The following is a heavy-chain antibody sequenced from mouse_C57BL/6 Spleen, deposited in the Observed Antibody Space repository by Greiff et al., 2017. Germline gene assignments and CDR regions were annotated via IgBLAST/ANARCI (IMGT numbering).Heavy chain of an antibody. V-gene: IGHV5-16*01. J-gene: IGHJ4*01. CDR2: INYDGSST. CDR1: GFTFSDYY. CDR3: ARDKGNYAMDY. Sequence: EVNLVESEGGLVQPGSSMKLSCTASGFTFSDYYMAWVRQVPEKGLEWVANINYDGSSTYYLDSLKSRFIISRDNAKNILYLQMSSLKSEDTATYYCARDKGNYAMDYWGQGTSVTVSS.